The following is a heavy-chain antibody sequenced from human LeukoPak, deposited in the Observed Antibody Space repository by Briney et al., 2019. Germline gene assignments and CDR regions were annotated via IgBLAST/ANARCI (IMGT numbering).Heavy chain of an antibody. CDR2: ISGSGGST. CDR3: ARDPLDDYGDLRWYMDV. J-gene: IGHJ6*03. V-gene: IGHV3-23*01. CDR1: GFTFSSYA. Sequence: GGSLRLSCAASGFTFSSYAMSWVRQAPGKGLEWVSAISGSGGSTYYADSVKGRFTISRDNSKNTLYLQMNSLRAEDTAVYYCARDPLDDYGDLRWYMDVWGKGTTVTVSS. D-gene: IGHD4-17*01.